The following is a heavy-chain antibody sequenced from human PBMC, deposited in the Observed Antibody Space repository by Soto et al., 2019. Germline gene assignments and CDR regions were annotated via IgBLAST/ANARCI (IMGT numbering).Heavy chain of an antibody. D-gene: IGHD6-19*01. CDR3: ATDRPSSGWYWDAFDI. Sequence: GASVKVSCKASGYTFTSYYMHWVRQAPGQGLEWMGSFDPNDGETIYAQKFQGRVTMTEDTSTDTAYMELSSLRSEDTAVYYCATDRPSSGWYWDAFDIWGQGTMVTVSS. J-gene: IGHJ3*02. CDR1: GYTFTSYY. V-gene: IGHV1-24*01. CDR2: FDPNDGET.